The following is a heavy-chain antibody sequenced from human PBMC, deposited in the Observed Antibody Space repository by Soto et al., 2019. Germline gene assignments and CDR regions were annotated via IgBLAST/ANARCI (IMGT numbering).Heavy chain of an antibody. J-gene: IGHJ5*01. CDR1: GGSISSTSYY. CDR3: ARHAVPSRGFTDS. Sequence: QLQLQESGPGLVKPSETLSLTCTVSGGSISSTSYYWGWIRQPPGKGLEWIGSIYYSGSTYYNPSRKSRATISVDPSKDQVSLKLSSVTSADPAVYYCARHAVPSRGFTDSWGQGTLVTVSS. V-gene: IGHV4-39*01. CDR2: IYYSGST. D-gene: IGHD6-19*01.